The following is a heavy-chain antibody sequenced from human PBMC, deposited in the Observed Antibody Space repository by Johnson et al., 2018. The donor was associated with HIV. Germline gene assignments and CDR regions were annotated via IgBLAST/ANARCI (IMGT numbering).Heavy chain of an antibody. V-gene: IGHV3-9*01. CDR3: AREVYAHDAFDI. D-gene: IGHD3-16*01. Sequence: VQLVESGGGLVQPGRSLRLSCAASGFTFDDYAMHWVRQAPGKGLEWVSGISWNSGSIGYADSVKGRFTISRDNAKNSLYLQMNSLRAEDTAVYYCAREVYAHDAFDIWGQGTMVIVSS. CDR1: GFTFDDYA. CDR2: ISWNSGSI. J-gene: IGHJ3*02.